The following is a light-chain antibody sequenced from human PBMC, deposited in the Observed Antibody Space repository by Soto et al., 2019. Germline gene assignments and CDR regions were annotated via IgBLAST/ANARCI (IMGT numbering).Light chain of an antibody. CDR2: DAS. CDR1: QSISTY. CDR3: QQSYSAPWT. V-gene: IGKV1-39*01. Sequence: DIQMTQSPSSLAASVGARVTITCRASQSISTYLNWYQQKPGKAPKGLIFDASRLQSGVASRFSGSGSGTDFTLTISSLQPEDSATYYCQQSYSAPWTFGQGTKVQVK. J-gene: IGKJ1*01.